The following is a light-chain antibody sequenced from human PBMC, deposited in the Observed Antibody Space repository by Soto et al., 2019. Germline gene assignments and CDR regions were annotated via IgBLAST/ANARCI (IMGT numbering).Light chain of an antibody. CDR2: EVT. CDR1: NSDVGGYNY. V-gene: IGLV2-8*01. CDR3: SSYGGSNNLV. Sequence: QSALTQPPSASGSPGQSVTISCTGTNSDVGGYNYVSWYQQHPGKAPKLMIYEVTKRPSGVPDRFSGSKSGNTASLTVSGLQAEDEADYYCSSYGGSNNLVFGGGTKVTV. J-gene: IGLJ2*01.